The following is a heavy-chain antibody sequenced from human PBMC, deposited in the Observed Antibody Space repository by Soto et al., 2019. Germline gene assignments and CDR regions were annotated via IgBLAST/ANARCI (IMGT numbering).Heavy chain of an antibody. CDR3: ARGASRVPAAITNWFDP. D-gene: IGHD2-2*02. V-gene: IGHV1-69*06. CDR1: GGTFSCYA. CDR2: IIPIFGTA. Sequence: QVQLVQSGAEVKKPGSSVKVSCKASGGTFSCYAISWVRQAPGQGLEWMGGIIPIFGTANYAQKFQGRVTITADKSTSTAYMELSSLRSEDTAVYYCARGASRVPAAITNWFDPWGQGTLVTVSS. J-gene: IGHJ5*02.